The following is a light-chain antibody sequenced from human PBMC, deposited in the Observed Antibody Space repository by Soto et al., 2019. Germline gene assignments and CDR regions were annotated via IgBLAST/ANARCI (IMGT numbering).Light chain of an antibody. CDR1: QNINNY. Sequence: DIQMTQSPCSLSASVRERVTITCQASQNINNYLDLDQQKPERAPKVLIYYASNLEGGVPSWCRGSGAGTDFTFTIRRLQTEDMVADYCQQHEYLATFAQGTRLEVK. V-gene: IGKV1-33*01. CDR3: QQHEYLAT. CDR2: YAS. J-gene: IGKJ5*01.